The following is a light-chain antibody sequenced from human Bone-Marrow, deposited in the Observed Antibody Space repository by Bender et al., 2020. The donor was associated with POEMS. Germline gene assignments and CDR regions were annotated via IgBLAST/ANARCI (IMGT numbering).Light chain of an antibody. CDR1: SSDVGGYKY. CDR3: QSYDNSLGGWV. Sequence: QSALTQPPSASGSPGQSVTISCTGTSSDVGGYKYVSWYQQHPGKVPKLMIYEVSERPSGVPDRFSGSKSGNTASLTISGLQAEDEADYYCQSYDNSLGGWVFGGGTKLTVL. J-gene: IGLJ3*02. V-gene: IGLV2-8*01. CDR2: EVS.